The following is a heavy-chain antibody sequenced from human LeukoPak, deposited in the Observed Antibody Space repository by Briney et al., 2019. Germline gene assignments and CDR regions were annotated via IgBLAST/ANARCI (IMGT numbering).Heavy chain of an antibody. CDR2: SYYSGST. CDR3: ARGAAGSRYYYYYYMDV. J-gene: IGHJ6*03. CDR1: GGLMSIYY. Sequence: PSETLCLTCSVSGGLMSIYYGRWIQQPPGKGLDRIGYSYYSGSTNYTPSLKSRVTISVDTYKNQFSLKMCSVTPADTAVYYCARGAAGSRYYYYYYMDVWGKGTTVTVSS. V-gene: IGHV4-59*01. D-gene: IGHD3-10*01.